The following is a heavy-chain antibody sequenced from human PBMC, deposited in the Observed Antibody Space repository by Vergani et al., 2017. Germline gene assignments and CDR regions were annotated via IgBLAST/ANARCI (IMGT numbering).Heavy chain of an antibody. D-gene: IGHD3-22*01. J-gene: IGHJ4*02. CDR1: GFTFSACP. CDR2: ISARYPST. V-gene: IGHV3-23*01. CDR3: ARSSGYYSYYFDF. Sequence: EVQLLQSGGGGIQPGGSVRLSCAASGFTFSACPMTWVRQATGKGLEWVSAISARYPSTYYADSVKGRFTISRNNSKNMLYLQMNSLRAEDTAVYYCARSSGYYSYYFDFWGQGTPVTVSS.